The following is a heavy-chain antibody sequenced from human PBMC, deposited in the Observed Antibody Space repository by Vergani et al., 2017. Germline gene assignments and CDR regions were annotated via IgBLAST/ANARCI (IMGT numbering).Heavy chain of an antibody. CDR3: ARHPLTGIAAAGIHFDY. Sequence: QLQMQESGPGLVKPSETLSLTCTVSGGSIRSSSYYWGWIRQPPGKGLEWIGSIYYSGNNYSNKSLKSRVTISVDTSKNQFYLKPSSVTAADTAVYYCARHPLTGIAAAGIHFDYRGQGTLVTVSS. CDR1: GGSIRSSSYY. V-gene: IGHV4-39*01. CDR2: IYYSGNN. J-gene: IGHJ4*02. D-gene: IGHD6-13*01.